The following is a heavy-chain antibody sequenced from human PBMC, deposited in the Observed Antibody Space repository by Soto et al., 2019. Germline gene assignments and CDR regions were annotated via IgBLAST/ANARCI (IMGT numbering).Heavy chain of an antibody. CDR1: GYTFTTYD. V-gene: IGHV1-8*01. CDR3: ARASMYIWNDH. Sequence: QVQLVQSGAEVKRPGASVKVSCEASGYTFTTYDINWVRQASGQGLECMGCVNPSSGNTVYAQKFHGRVTLTRDNSISTAYMEMSSLKSDDTAIYYCARASMYIWNDHWGQGTLVTVSS. CDR2: VNPSSGNT. J-gene: IGHJ5*02. D-gene: IGHD1-20*01.